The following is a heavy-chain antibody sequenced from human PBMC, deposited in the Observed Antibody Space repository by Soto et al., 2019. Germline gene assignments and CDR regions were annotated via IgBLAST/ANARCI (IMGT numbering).Heavy chain of an antibody. J-gene: IGHJ5*02. CDR2: ISSSSSNI. V-gene: IGHV3-48*02. Sequence: EVQLVESGGGLVQPGGSLRLSCAASGFTFSSYSMNWVRQAPGKGLEWVSYISSSSSNIYYADSVKGRNTISSDKAENTLYMQMNSLRNENTAVYNCARESNSDNRFDPWGQGTMVTVSS. CDR1: GFTFSSYS. CDR3: ARESNSDNRFDP. D-gene: IGHD4-4*01.